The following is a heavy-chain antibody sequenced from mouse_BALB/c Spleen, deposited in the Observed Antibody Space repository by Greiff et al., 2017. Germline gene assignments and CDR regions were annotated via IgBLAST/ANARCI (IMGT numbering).Heavy chain of an antibody. CDR3: ARGGAYGNFYAMDY. CDR1: GYTFTDYA. Sequence: VQLQQSGAELVRPGVSVKISCKGSGYTFTDYAMHWVKQSHAKSLEWIGVISTYYGDASYNQKFKGKATMTVDKSSSTAYMELARLTSEDSAIYYCARGGAYGNFYAMDYWGQGTSVTVSS. V-gene: IGHV1S137*01. CDR2: ISTYYGDA. D-gene: IGHD2-1*01. J-gene: IGHJ4*01.